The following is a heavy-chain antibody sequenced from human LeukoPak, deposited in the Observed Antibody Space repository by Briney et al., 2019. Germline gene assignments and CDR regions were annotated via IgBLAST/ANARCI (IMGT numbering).Heavy chain of an antibody. Sequence: PSGTLSLTCAVSGGSISSSNWWSWARQPPGKGLEWIGEIYHSGSTNYNPSLKSGVTISVEKPKHQFSLKLSSATAADTAVYYCARCYDSSGYYYIEDYYGMDVWGQGTPVTVSS. D-gene: IGHD3-22*01. CDR3: ARCYDSSGYYYIEDYYGMDV. CDR2: IYHSGST. J-gene: IGHJ6*02. V-gene: IGHV4-4*02. CDR1: GGSISSSNW.